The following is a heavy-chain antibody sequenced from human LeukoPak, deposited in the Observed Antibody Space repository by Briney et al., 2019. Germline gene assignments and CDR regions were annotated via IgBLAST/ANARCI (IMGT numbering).Heavy chain of an antibody. V-gene: IGHV3-7*01. J-gene: IGHJ4*02. CDR2: IKQDGSEK. D-gene: IGHD3-10*01. CDR1: GFTFSSYW. Sequence: PGGSLRLSCAASGFTFSSYWMSWVRQAPGKGLEWVANIKQDGSEKYYVDSVKGRFTISRDNAKNSLYLQMNSLRAEDTAVYYCAKDSVPYYGSGSYYNEYYFDYWGQGTLVTVSS. CDR3: AKDSVPYYGSGSYYNEYYFDY.